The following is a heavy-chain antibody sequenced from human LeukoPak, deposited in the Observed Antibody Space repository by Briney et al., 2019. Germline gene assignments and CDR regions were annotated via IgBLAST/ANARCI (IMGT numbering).Heavy chain of an antibody. V-gene: IGHV4-59*01. CDR1: GGSISSYY. CDR2: IYYSGST. Sequence: SETLSLTCTVSGGSISSYYWSWIRQPPGKGLEWIGYIYYSGSTNYNPSLKSRVTISVDTSKNQFSLKLSSVTAADTAVYYCARERDGYNYWFDPWGQGTLVTVSS. J-gene: IGHJ5*02. CDR3: ARERDGYNYWFDP. D-gene: IGHD5-12*01.